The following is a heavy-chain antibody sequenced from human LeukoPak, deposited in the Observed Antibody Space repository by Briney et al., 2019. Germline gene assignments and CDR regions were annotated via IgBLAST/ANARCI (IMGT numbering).Heavy chain of an antibody. CDR2: INWNSGSI. D-gene: IGHD6-19*01. Sequence: PGRSLRLSCAASGFTFDDYAMHWVRQAPGKGLEWVSGINWNSGSIDYADSVKGRFTISRDNAKNSLYLQMNSLRVEDTAFYYCAKDNRRHYTSGPNPDSLHWGQGALVTVSS. CDR3: AKDNRRHYTSGPNPDSLH. CDR1: GFTFDDYA. J-gene: IGHJ4*02. V-gene: IGHV3-9*01.